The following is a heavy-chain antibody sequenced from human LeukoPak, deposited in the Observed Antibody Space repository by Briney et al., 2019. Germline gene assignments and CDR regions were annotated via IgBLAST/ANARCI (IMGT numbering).Heavy chain of an antibody. CDR3: ARVRNGGWPDY. CDR2: INPNSGGT. J-gene: IGHJ4*02. CDR1: GYTFTGYY. V-gene: IGHV1-2*06. Sequence: ASVKVSCKASGYTFTGYYMHWVRQAPGQGLEWMGRINPNSGGTNYAQKFQGRVTMTRDTSISTAYMEPSRLRSDDTAVYYCARVRNGGWPDYWGQGTLVTVSS. D-gene: IGHD6-19*01.